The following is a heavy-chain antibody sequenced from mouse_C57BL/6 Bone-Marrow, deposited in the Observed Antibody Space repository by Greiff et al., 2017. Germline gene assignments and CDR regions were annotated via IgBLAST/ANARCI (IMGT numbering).Heavy chain of an antibody. CDR2: ISDGGSYT. Sequence: EVQRVESGGGLVKPGGSLKLSCAASGFTFSSYAMSWVRQTPEKRLAWVATISDGGSYTYYPDNVKGRFTISRDNAKNNLYLQMSHLKSEDTAMYYCARDGPNWDWYFDVWGTGTTVTVSS. CDR3: ARDGPNWDWYFDV. J-gene: IGHJ1*03. CDR1: GFTFSSYA. V-gene: IGHV5-4*01. D-gene: IGHD4-1*01.